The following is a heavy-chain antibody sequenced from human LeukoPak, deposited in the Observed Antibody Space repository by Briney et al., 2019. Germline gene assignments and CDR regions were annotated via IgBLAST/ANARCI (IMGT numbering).Heavy chain of an antibody. Sequence: PGRSLRLSCAASGFTFSSYGMHWVRQAPGKGLEWVAVISYDGSNKYYADPVKGRFTISRDNSKNTLYLQMNSLRAEDTAVYYCASSMVRGVIINLYYYGMDVWGQGTTVTVSS. CDR1: GFTFSSYG. D-gene: IGHD3-10*01. V-gene: IGHV3-30*03. J-gene: IGHJ6*02. CDR2: ISYDGSNK. CDR3: ASSMVRGVIINLYYYGMDV.